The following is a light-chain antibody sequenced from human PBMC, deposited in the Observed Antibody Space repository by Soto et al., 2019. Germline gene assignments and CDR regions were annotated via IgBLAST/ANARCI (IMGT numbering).Light chain of an antibody. V-gene: IGLV2-14*01. Sequence: QSARTQPASVSGSLGQSITISCNGTSSDIGYYNYVLWYQQHPGKAPKVIIFEVSKRPSGVSNRFSGSKSGNMASLTISGLQADDEGDYYCSSFTSTNTVLLGGGTKLTVL. J-gene: IGLJ2*01. CDR2: EVS. CDR1: SSDIGYYNY. CDR3: SSFTSTNTVL.